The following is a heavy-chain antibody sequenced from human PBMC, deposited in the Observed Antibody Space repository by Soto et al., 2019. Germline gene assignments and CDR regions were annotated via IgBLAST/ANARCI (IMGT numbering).Heavy chain of an antibody. J-gene: IGHJ3*02. D-gene: IGHD3-22*01. CDR2: ISGSGHNT. CDR3: AKSRDSPMIVVVVTFDAFDI. V-gene: IGHV3-23*01. Sequence: LRLSCAASGFTFSSYAMSWVRQAPGKGLEWVSAISGSGHNTYYADSVKGRFTISRDNSKNSLYLQMNSLRAEDTAIYYCAKSRDSPMIVVVVTFDAFDIWGQGTMVTVSS. CDR1: GFTFSSYA.